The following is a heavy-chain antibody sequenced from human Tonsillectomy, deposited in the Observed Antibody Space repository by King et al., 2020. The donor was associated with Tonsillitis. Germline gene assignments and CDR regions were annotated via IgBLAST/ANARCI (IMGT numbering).Heavy chain of an antibody. D-gene: IGHD3-3*01. CDR1: GGSISSYY. CDR2: IYYSGST. CDR3: ARATYYDFWSRYYKGYYFDY. V-gene: IGHV4-59*01. J-gene: IGHJ4*02. Sequence: VQLQESGPGLVKPSETLSLTCTVSGGSISSYYWSWIRQPPGKGLEWIGYIYYSGSTNYNPSLKSRVTISVDTSKNQFSLKLSSVTAADTAVYYCARATYYDFWSRYYKGYYFDYWGQGTLVTVSS.